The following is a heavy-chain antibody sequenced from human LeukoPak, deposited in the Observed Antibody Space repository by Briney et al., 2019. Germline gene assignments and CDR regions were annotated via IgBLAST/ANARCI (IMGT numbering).Heavy chain of an antibody. D-gene: IGHD3-10*01. V-gene: IGHV4-34*01. Sequence: PSETLSLTCAVYGGSFSGYYWSWIRQPPGKGLEWIGEINHSGSTNYNPSLKSRVTISVDTSKNQFSLKLSSVTAADTAVYYCARFMVRGVNAFDIWGQGTVVTVSS. CDR3: ARFMVRGVNAFDI. CDR1: GGSFSGYY. J-gene: IGHJ3*02. CDR2: INHSGST.